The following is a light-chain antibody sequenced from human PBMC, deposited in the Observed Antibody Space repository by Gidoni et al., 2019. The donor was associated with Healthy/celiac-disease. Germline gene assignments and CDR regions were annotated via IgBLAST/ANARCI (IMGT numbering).Light chain of an antibody. CDR3: QQRSNWPLT. Sequence: EIVLTQPPATLSLSPGERATLSCRASQSVSSYLAWYQQKPGQNPRLLIYDASNRATGIPARFSGSGSGTDFTLTISIIEPEDYAVYDCQQRSNWPLTFGGGTKVEIK. V-gene: IGKV3-11*01. J-gene: IGKJ4*01. CDR2: DAS. CDR1: QSVSSY.